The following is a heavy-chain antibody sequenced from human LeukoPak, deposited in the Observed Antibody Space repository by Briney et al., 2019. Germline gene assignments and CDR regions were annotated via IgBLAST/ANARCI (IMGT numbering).Heavy chain of an antibody. V-gene: IGHV3-21*01. CDR2: ISSSSSYI. CDR3: ATNAQGSGWCDATRVFDY. Sequence: PGGFPRLSCAASGFTFSSYSMNWVRQAPGKGLEWVSSISSSSSYIYYADSVKGRFAISRDNAKNSLYLQMSSLRAEDTAVYYCATNAQGSGWCDATRVFDYWGQGTLVTVSS. J-gene: IGHJ4*02. CDR1: GFTFSSYS. D-gene: IGHD6-19*01.